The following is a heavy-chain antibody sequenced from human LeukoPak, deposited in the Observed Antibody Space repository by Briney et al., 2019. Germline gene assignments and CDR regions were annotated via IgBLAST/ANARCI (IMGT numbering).Heavy chain of an antibody. V-gene: IGHV3-30*03. CDR2: ISYDGSNK. D-gene: IGHD6-13*01. J-gene: IGHJ6*02. Sequence: TGGSLRLSCAASGFTFSSYGMHWVRQAPGKGLEWVAVISYDGSNKYYADSVKGRFTISRDNSKNTLYLQMNSLRAEDTAVYYCAREAFYSSSWSYYYYGMDVWGQGTTVTASS. CDR1: GFTFSSYG. CDR3: AREAFYSSSWSYYYYGMDV.